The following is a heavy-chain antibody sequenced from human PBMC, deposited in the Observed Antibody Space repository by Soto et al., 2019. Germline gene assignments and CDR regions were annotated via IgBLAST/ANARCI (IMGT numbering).Heavy chain of an antibody. J-gene: IGHJ4*02. CDR2: INHSGST. V-gene: IGHV4-34*01. D-gene: IGHD6-19*01. Sequence: PSETLSLTCAVYGGSFSGYYWSWIRQPPGKGLEWIGEINHSGSTNYNPSLKSRVTISVDTSKNQFSLKLSSVTAADTAVYYCARASSGYSSGPGDYWGQGTLVTVSS. CDR1: GGSFSGYY. CDR3: ARASSGYSSGPGDY.